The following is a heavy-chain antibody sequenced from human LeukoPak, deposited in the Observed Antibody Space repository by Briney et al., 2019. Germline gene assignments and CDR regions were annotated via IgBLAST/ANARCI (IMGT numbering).Heavy chain of an antibody. D-gene: IGHD2-2*01. J-gene: IGHJ4*02. CDR2: IRYDGSNK. CDR3: ALLDIVVVPAANR. CDR1: GFTFSSYG. Sequence: GGSLRLSCAASGFTFSSYGMHWVRQAPGKGLEWVAFIRYDGSNKYYADSVEGRFTISRDNSKNTLYLQMNSLRAEDTAVYYCALLDIVVVPAANRWGQGTLVTVSS. V-gene: IGHV3-30*02.